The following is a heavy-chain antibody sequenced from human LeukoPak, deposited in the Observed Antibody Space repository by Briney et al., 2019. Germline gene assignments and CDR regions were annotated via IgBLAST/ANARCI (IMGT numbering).Heavy chain of an antibody. D-gene: IGHD6-19*01. Sequence: GASVKVSCKASGGTFSSYAISWVRQAPGQGLEWMGWVSTYNANTNYAQKLQGRVTMTTDTSTNTAYMELRSLRSDDTAVYYCVRDFVASLAVARLGYFDYWGQGTLVTVSS. V-gene: IGHV1-18*01. CDR1: GGTFSSYA. CDR3: VRDFVASLAVARLGYFDY. CDR2: VSTYNANT. J-gene: IGHJ4*02.